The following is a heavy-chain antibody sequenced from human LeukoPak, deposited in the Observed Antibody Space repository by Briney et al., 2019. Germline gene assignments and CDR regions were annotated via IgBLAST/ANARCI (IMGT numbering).Heavy chain of an antibody. V-gene: IGHV4-31*02. CDR1: GGSINSGQYY. CDR3: ARVGSKLWFGELLYYFDY. CDR2: IYYSGST. Sequence: SETLSLTCSVSGGSINSGQYYWSWIRQQPGKGLEWIGYIYYSGSTYYNPSLKTRVTISLDTSENQFSLKLSSVTAADTAVYYCARVGSKLWFGELLYYFDYWGQGTLVTVSS. J-gene: IGHJ4*02. D-gene: IGHD3-10*01.